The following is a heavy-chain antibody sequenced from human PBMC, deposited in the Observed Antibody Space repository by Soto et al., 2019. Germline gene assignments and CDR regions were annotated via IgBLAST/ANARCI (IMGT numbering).Heavy chain of an antibody. Sequence: EVQLVESGGGLVQPGGSLRLSCAASGFTFSSYWMSWVRQAPGKGLEWVANIKQDGREKYYEDSVKGRFTIARDNAKNSLYLQMNSLRAEDTAVYYCARSEDIVVVVAATLFDYWGQGTLVTVSS. D-gene: IGHD2-15*01. CDR3: ARSEDIVVVVAATLFDY. CDR1: GFTFSSYW. J-gene: IGHJ4*02. CDR2: IKQDGREK. V-gene: IGHV3-7*01.